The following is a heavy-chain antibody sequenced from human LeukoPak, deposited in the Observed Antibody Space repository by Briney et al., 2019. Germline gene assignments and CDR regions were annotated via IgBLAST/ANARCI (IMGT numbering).Heavy chain of an antibody. CDR2: ISSSSLYI. D-gene: IGHD6-13*01. V-gene: IGHV3-21*01. Sequence: GGSLRLSCAASGFTFSSYAMSWVRQAPGKGLEWVSSISSSSLYIYYADSVKGRFTISRDNAKNSLFLQMNSLRAEDTAVYYCARSQYSSSWSMPDYYYYMDVWGKGTTVTISS. CDR3: ARSQYSSSWSMPDYYYYMDV. J-gene: IGHJ6*03. CDR1: GFTFSSYA.